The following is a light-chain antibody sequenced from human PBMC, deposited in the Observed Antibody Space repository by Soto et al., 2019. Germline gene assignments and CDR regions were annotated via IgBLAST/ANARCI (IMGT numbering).Light chain of an antibody. Sequence: ELQLNHSPGNLSLCPGGRASRDCRGSQRVRTXYLAWYHQKPGQAPRLLIYDASSRATGIPDRFSGGASGTDFTLTISSLEPEECAVYYCQQRIKWHPFGQGTRLE. CDR3: QQRIKWHP. CDR2: DAS. CDR1: QRVRTXY. J-gene: IGKJ5*01. V-gene: IGKV3D-20*02.